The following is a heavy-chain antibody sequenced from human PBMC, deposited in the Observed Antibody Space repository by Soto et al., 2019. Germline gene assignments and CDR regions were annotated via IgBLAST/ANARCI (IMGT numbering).Heavy chain of an antibody. V-gene: IGHV1-2*02. D-gene: IGHD6-13*01. CDR2: INPNSGGT. CDR1: GYTFTGYY. CDR3: ARNTGSSWLYYYYYYGMDV. Sequence: SVKVSCKASGYTFTGYYMHWVRQAPGQGLEWMGWINPNSGGTNYAQKFQGRVTMTRDTSISTAYMELSRLRSDDTAVYYCARNTGSSWLYYYYYYGMDVWGQGTTVTV. J-gene: IGHJ6*02.